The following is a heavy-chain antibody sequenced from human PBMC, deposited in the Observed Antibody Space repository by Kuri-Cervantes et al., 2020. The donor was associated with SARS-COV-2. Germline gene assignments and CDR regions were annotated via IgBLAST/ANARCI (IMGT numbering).Heavy chain of an antibody. D-gene: IGHD3-10*01. V-gene: IGHV3-30*04. CDR2: ISFDGRNT. J-gene: IGHJ4*02. CDR1: GFIFSDYA. CDR3: AKDLISASYFGSGSPDY. Sequence: LSLTCAASGFIFSDYAIDWVRQAPGKGLEWVAIISFDGRNTHYADSVKGRFTISRDNSASTMFLQMNSLKAKDTALYFCAKDLISASYFGSGSPDYWGQGTLVTVSS.